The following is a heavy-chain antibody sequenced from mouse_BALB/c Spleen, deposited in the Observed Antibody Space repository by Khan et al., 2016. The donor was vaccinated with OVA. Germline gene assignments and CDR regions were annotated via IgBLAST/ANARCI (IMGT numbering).Heavy chain of an antibody. CDR3: ARGGLPFAY. CDR2: IWSGGST. CDR1: GFSLSSYG. Sequence: QVQLQQSGPGLVQPSQSLSITCTVSGFSLSSYGVHWVRQSPGKGLEWLGVIWSGGSTDFNTAFISRLSISKDNSKSQVFFKMNNLQINDSAIYYWARGGLPFAYWGQGTLVTVSA. V-gene: IGHV2-2*02. D-gene: IGHD2-13*01. J-gene: IGHJ3*01.